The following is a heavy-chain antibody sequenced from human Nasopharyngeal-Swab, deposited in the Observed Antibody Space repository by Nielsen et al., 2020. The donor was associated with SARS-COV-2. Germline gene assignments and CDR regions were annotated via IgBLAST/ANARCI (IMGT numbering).Heavy chain of an antibody. J-gene: IGHJ5*02. CDR3: ARGAHSSSSGVGNWFDP. Sequence: PGKGLEWIGEIHHSGSTNYNPSLKSRVTISVDTSKNQFSLKLSSVTAADTAVYYCARGAHSSSSGVGNWFDPWGQGTLVTVSS. CDR2: IHHSGST. V-gene: IGHV4-34*01. D-gene: IGHD6-6*01.